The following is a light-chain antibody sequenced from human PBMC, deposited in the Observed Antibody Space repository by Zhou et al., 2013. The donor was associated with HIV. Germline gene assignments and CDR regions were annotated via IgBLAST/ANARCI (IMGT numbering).Light chain of an antibody. J-gene: IGLJ2*01. CDR3: QSYDSSLSGSV. V-gene: IGLV1-40*01. Sequence: QSVLTQPPSVSGAPGQRVTISCAGKRSNIGAGYDVQWYQHLPGTAPKLLIYADSLRPSGVPDRFSGSKSGTSASLAITGLQAEDEADYYCQSYDSSLSGSVFGGGTKVTVL. CDR2: ADS. CDR1: RSNIGAGYD.